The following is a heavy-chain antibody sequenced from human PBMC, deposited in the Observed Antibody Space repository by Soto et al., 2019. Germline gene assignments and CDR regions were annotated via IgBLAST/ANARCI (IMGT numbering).Heavy chain of an antibody. V-gene: IGHV1-8*01. Sequence: QVQLVQSGAEVKKPGASVKVSCKASGYTFTSYDIIWVRQATGQGLEWMGWMNPSTGNTDSAEKFQGRLTMTRNTSISTVYMELSSLSFDDPAVYYCARGRIIVAGGFDPWGQGTLVTVSS. J-gene: IGHJ5*02. CDR1: GYTFTSYD. CDR2: MNPSTGNT. D-gene: IGHD6-19*01. CDR3: ARGRIIVAGGFDP.